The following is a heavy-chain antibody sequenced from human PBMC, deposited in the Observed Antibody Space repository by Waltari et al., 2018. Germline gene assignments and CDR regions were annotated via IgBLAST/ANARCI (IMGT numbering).Heavy chain of an antibody. D-gene: IGHD3-10*01. CDR3: LRDRRGADLFDY. CDR1: GFSFSSYW. J-gene: IGHJ4*02. CDR2: INKDGSER. V-gene: IGHV3-7*03. Sequence: EVQMVESGGTLVQPGGSLRLSCEPSGFSFSSYWMTGVRQVPGKGLEWVANINKDGSERNYVDSVKGRFTISRDNAKNSLYLQMNSLRAEDTAVYYCLRDRRGADLFDYWGQGTLVTVSS.